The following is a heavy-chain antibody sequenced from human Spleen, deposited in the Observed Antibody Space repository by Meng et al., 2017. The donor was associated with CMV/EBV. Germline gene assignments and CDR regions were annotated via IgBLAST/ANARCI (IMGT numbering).Heavy chain of an antibody. CDR2: IYYSGST. Sequence: ESLKISCAASGFIVSNNYMSWVRQAPGKGLEWIGYIYYSGSTNYNPSLKSRVTISVDTSKNQFSLKLSSVTAADTAVYYCARSYCTSTSCRHYYYYGMAVWGQGTTVTVSS. CDR1: GFIVSNNY. D-gene: IGHD2-2*01. CDR3: ARSYCTSTSCRHYYYYGMAV. V-gene: IGHV4-59*02. J-gene: IGHJ6*02.